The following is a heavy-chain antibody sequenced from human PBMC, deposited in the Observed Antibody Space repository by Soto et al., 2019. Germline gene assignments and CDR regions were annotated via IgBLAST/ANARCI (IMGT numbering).Heavy chain of an antibody. CDR1: GFVFSDSA. D-gene: IGHD5-18*01. Sequence: EVQLVENGGALVQPGGSLRVSCEGSGFVFSDSAIHWVRQASGKGLEWVGRIRNKTNNYATAYSGPVKGRFTISRDDSKNTVYLQMNNLKLDDTAVYYCASRRDWTAVDPFDHWGQGTLVTVSS. V-gene: IGHV3-73*02. CDR2: IRNKTNNYAT. J-gene: IGHJ4*02. CDR3: ASRRDWTAVDPFDH.